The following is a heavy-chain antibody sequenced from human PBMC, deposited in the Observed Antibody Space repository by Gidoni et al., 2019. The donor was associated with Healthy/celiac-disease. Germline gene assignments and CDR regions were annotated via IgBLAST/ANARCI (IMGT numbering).Heavy chain of an antibody. V-gene: IGHV3-30*04. CDR1: GFTFSSYA. CDR2: ISYDGSNK. CDR3: ARDREVDIVATMFF. J-gene: IGHJ4*02. D-gene: IGHD5-12*01. Sequence: QVQLVESGGGVVQPGRSLRLSCEASGFTFSSYAMHWVRQAPGKGLEWVAVISYDGSNKYYADSVKGRFTISRDNSKNTLYLQMNSLRAEDTAVYYCARDREVDIVATMFFGGQGTLVTVSS.